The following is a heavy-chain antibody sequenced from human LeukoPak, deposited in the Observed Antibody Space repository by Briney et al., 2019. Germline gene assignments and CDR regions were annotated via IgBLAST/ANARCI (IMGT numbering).Heavy chain of an antibody. CDR2: ISGSGGST. Sequence: GGSLRLSCAASGFTFSSYAMSWVRQAPGKGLEWVSAISGSGGSTYYADSVKGRFTISRDNSKNTLYLEMNSLRAEDTTVYYCAKEAPGKPYDTVTGYYMDRELQLYNWGQGTLVTVSS. V-gene: IGHV3-23*01. D-gene: IGHD3-9*01. J-gene: IGHJ4*02. CDR1: GFTFSSYA. CDR3: AKEAPGKPYDTVTGYYMDRELQLYN.